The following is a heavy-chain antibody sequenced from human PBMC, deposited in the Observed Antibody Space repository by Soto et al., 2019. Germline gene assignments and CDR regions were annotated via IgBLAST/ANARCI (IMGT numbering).Heavy chain of an antibody. D-gene: IGHD6-6*01. V-gene: IGHV3-21*01. CDR2: ITSGSYI. J-gene: IGHJ6*01. CDR3: SRGARPHPTYYYAMDV. CDR1: AFTLSSYT. Sequence: PGGSLRLSCAGSAFTLSSYTLNWVRQAPGRGLEWVSSITSGSYIYYAESVKGRFTISRDNAENSLFLHMNSLRADDTAVYYCSRGARPHPTYYYAMDVWGQGTTVTVSS.